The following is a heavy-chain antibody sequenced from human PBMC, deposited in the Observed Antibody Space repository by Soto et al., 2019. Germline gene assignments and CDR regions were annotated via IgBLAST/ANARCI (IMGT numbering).Heavy chain of an antibody. Sequence: GESLKISCKGSGYSFTSYWIGWVRQMPGKGLEWMGIIYPGDSDTRYSPSFQGQVTISRDSSKNTLYLQMNSLRAEDTAVYYCAKAKVYTWNPGSFDYWGQGTLVTVSS. CDR1: GYSFTSYW. V-gene: IGHV5-51*01. CDR3: AKAKVYTWNPGSFDY. CDR2: IYPGDSDT. J-gene: IGHJ4*02. D-gene: IGHD1-20*01.